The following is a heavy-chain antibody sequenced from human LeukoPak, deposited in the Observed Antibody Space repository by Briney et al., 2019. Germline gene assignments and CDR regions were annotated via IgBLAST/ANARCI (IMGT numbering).Heavy chain of an antibody. D-gene: IGHD3-22*01. CDR3: ASQYYYDSSGHYREHDY. J-gene: IGHJ4*02. CDR2: ISSSSSYI. CDR1: GFTFSSYS. Sequence: GGSLRLSCAASGFTFSSYSMNWVRQAPGKGLEWVSSISSSSSYIYHADSVKGRLTISRDNAKNTLYLQMNSLRAEDTAVYYCASQYYYDSSGHYREHDYWGQGTLVTVSS. V-gene: IGHV3-21*01.